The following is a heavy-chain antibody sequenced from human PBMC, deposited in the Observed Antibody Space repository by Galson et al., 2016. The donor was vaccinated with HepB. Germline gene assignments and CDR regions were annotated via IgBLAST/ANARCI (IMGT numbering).Heavy chain of an antibody. V-gene: IGHV4-4*02. D-gene: IGHD2-15*01. CDR1: GASINNSQW. J-gene: IGHJ4*02. CDR2: IYHNGRT. CDR3: AKLLYSFSLGGH. Sequence: SETLSLTCAVSGASINNSQWWTWVRQPPGKGLEWIGEIYHNGRTNYSTSLTSRVNISVDKSKNQLYLNLRSVTAADTAVYYCAKLLYSFSLGGHWGQGTLVTVSS.